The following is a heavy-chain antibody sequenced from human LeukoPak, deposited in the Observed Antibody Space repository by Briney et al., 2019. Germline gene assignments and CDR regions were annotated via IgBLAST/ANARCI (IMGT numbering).Heavy chain of an antibody. V-gene: IGHV4-34*01. D-gene: IGHD4-17*01. CDR1: GGSFSGYY. Sequence: SETLSLTCAVYGGSFSGYYWSWIRQPPGKGLEWIGEINHSGSTNYNPSLKSRVTISVDTSKNQFSLKLSSVTAADTAVYYCARHLTPVTAAPMYWGQGTLVTVSS. J-gene: IGHJ4*02. CDR2: INHSGST. CDR3: ARHLTPVTAAPMY.